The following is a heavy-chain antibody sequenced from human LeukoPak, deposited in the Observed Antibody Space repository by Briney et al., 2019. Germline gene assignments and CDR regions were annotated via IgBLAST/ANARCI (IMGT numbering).Heavy chain of an antibody. D-gene: IGHD3-22*01. Sequence: GASVKVSCKASDYTFTSYGISWVRQAPGHGLEWMGWISTYNGDAHYAQKFQGRVTMTTDTSTSTAYMDLRSLRSDDTAVYYCARDHSAPITYYYDSSGYYDYWGQGTLVTVSS. CDR1: DYTFTSYG. V-gene: IGHV1-18*01. J-gene: IGHJ4*02. CDR3: ARDHSAPITYYYDSSGYYDY. CDR2: ISTYNGDA.